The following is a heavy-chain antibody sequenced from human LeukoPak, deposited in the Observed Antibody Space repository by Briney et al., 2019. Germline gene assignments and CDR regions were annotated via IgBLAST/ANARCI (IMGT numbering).Heavy chain of an antibody. CDR3: ARQGGVGATGFDDC. Sequence: SESLSLTCPVSGGSISSTSNYWGWIRQPPGKGLAWVGTIDSSDSTHYNPSRKRRVTISVDTSKTQFSLKLRSVTAADTAVYYCARQGGVGATGFDDCWGQGTLVTVSS. V-gene: IGHV4-39*01. CDR2: IDSSDST. CDR1: GGSISSTSNY. J-gene: IGHJ4*02. D-gene: IGHD1-26*01.